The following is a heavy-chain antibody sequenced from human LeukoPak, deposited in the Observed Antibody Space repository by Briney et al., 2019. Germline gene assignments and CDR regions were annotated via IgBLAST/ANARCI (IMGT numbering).Heavy chain of an antibody. Sequence: GGSLRLSCAASGFSVSDYWMTWVRQAPGKGLEWVSNIKQDGSEKNYVDSVKGRFTISRDNAENSLFLQMNSLRVEDTAVYYCAREWQGGIAAAGTRIEGDYWGQGTLVTVSS. CDR2: IKQDGSEK. J-gene: IGHJ4*02. D-gene: IGHD6-13*01. CDR3: AREWQGGIAAAGTRIEGDY. V-gene: IGHV3-7*01. CDR1: GFSVSDYW.